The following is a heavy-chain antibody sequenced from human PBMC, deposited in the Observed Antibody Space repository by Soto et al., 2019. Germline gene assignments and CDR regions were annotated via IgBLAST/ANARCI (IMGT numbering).Heavy chain of an antibody. CDR2: VYYTGST. D-gene: IGHD3-3*01. J-gene: IGHJ4*02. Sequence: SETLSLTCTVSGDSISTFYWGWMRQSPGKELEWIGYVYYTGSTNYNPSLKSRVTISVDRSKNQFSLKLTSANAADTAVYYCAVTTYYDFWSGYFGFDYWGQGTLVTVSS. V-gene: IGHV4-59*03. CDR1: GDSISTFY. CDR3: AVTTYYDFWSGYFGFDY.